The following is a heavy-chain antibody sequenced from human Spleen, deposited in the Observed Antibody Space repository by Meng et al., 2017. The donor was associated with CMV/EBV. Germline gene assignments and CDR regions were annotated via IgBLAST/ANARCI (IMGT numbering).Heavy chain of an antibody. Sequence: GGSLRLSCAASGFTFSSYGMHWVRQAPGKGLEWVAFIRYDGSNKYYADSVKGRFTISRDNSKNTLYLQMNSLRVEDTAIYYCARNNLAMSYYYYYGMDVWGQGTTVTVSS. CDR3: ARNNLAMSYYYYYGMDV. V-gene: IGHV3-30*02. CDR2: IRYDGSNK. CDR1: GFTFSSYG. J-gene: IGHJ6*02. D-gene: IGHD1-20*01.